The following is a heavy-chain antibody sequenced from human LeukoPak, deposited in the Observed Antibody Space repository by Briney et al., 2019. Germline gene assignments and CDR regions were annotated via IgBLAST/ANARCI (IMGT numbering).Heavy chain of an antibody. Sequence: SETLYLTCTVSGGSISSGSYYWSWIRQPAGTGLEWIGRIYTSGSTSYNPSLKSRVIISVDTSKNQFSLKLSSVTAADTAVYYCARARDDYYDSSEDYWGQGTQVTVSS. V-gene: IGHV4-61*02. D-gene: IGHD3-22*01. J-gene: IGHJ4*02. CDR3: ARARDDYYDSSEDY. CDR1: GGSISSGSYY. CDR2: IYTSGST.